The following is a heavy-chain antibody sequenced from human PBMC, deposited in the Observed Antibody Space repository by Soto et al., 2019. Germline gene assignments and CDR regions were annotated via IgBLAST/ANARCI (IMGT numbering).Heavy chain of an antibody. CDR2: ISSSSSYI. CDR3: ARDLDDSYGYYYYYGMDV. D-gene: IGHD5-18*01. V-gene: IGHV3-21*01. Sequence: EVQLVESGGGLVKPGGSLRLSCAASGFTFSSYSMNWVRQAPGKGLEWVSSISSSSSYIYYADSVKGRFTISRDNAKNSLYLQMNSLRAEDTAVYYCARDLDDSYGYYYYYGMDVWGQGTTVTVSS. J-gene: IGHJ6*02. CDR1: GFTFSSYS.